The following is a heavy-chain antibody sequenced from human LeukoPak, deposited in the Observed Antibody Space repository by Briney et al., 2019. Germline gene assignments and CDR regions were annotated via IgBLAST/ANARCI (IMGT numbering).Heavy chain of an antibody. V-gene: IGHV4-59*08. CDR1: GGSISSYY. CDR3: ARNQLLSLDAFDI. D-gene: IGHD2-2*01. CDR2: IYYSGTT. J-gene: IGHJ3*02. Sequence: PSETLSFTCTVSGGSISSYYWSWIRQPPGKGLEWIGYIYYSGTTNYNPSLKSRVTISVDTSKNHFSLRLSSVTAADTAVYYCARNQLLSLDAFDIWGQGTMVTVSS.